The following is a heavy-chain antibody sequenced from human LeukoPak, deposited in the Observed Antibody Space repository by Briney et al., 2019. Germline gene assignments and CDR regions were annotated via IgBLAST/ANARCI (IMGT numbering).Heavy chain of an antibody. Sequence: PSETLSLTCAVYGRSFSGYYWSWIRQPPGKGLEWIGEINPSGNTNYTPSLKSRVTISVDKSKNQFSLRLNSVTAADTAMYYCARGDNSGTDYYFYGSDVWGQGTTVTVSS. V-gene: IGHV4-34*01. J-gene: IGHJ6*02. D-gene: IGHD6-19*01. CDR1: GRSFSGYY. CDR2: INPSGNT. CDR3: ARGDNSGTDYYFYGSDV.